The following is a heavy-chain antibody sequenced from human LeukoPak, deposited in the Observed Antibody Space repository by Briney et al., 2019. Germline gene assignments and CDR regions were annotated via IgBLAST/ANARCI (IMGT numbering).Heavy chain of an antibody. Sequence: SETLSLTCTVSGGSISSSSYYWGWIRQPPGKGLESIGNIYYTGSTYYNPSLKSRVTISVDTSKNQFSLKVTSLTAADTAVYYCARVSGLSNFDSWGQGTPVTVSS. V-gene: IGHV4-39*07. J-gene: IGHJ4*02. CDR3: ARVSGLSNFDS. D-gene: IGHD2-8*01. CDR1: GGSISSSSYY. CDR2: IYYTGST.